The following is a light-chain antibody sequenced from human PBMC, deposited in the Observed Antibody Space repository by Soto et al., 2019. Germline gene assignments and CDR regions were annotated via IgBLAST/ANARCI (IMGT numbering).Light chain of an antibody. CDR3: QQYDNLPLT. CDR1: QDISNY. V-gene: IGKV1-33*01. CDR2: DAS. Sequence: DLPMTQSPSSLSASVGDRVTITCQASQDISNYLNWYQQKPGKAPKLLIYDASNLETGAPSRFSRSGSGTDFTFTISSLQPEDIATYYCQQYDNLPLTFGGGTKVEIK. J-gene: IGKJ4*02.